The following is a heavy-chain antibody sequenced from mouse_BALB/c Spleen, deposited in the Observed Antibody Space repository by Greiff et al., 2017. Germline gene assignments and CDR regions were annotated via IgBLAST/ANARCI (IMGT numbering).Heavy chain of an antibody. CDR3: ARNRYYDYDRYYAMDY. CDR1: GFAFSSYD. CDR2: ISSGGGST. J-gene: IGHJ4*01. Sequence: EVQGVESGGGLVKPGGSLKLSCAASGFAFSSYDMSWVRQTPEKRLEWVAYISSGGGSTYYPDTVKGRFTISRDNAKNTLYLQMSSLKSEDTAICYCARNRYYDYDRYYAMDYWGQGTSVTVSS. D-gene: IGHD2-4*01. V-gene: IGHV5-12-1*01.